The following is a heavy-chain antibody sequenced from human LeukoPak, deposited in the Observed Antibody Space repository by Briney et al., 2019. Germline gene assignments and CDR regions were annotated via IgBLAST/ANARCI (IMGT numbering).Heavy chain of an antibody. Sequence: PGGSLRLSCTASGFTFGDYAMSWVRQAPGKGLEWVTFIRTKAYGGTTEYAASVKGRFTISRDDSKSIAYLQMNSLKTEDTAVYYCTRVGGSGSYIYYYYYMDVWGKGTTVTVSS. J-gene: IGHJ6*03. CDR1: GFTFGDYA. CDR3: TRVGGSGSYIYYYYYMDV. V-gene: IGHV3-49*04. CDR2: IRTKAYGGTT. D-gene: IGHD3-10*01.